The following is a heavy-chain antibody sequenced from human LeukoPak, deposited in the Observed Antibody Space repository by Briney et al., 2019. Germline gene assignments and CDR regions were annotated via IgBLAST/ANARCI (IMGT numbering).Heavy chain of an antibody. CDR3: AREPDYGDYYYGMDV. Sequence: GRSLRLSCAASGFTFSSYAMHRVRQAPGKGLEWVAVISYDGSNKYYADSVKGRFTISRDNSKNTLYLQMNSLRAEDTAVYYCAREPDYGDYYYGMDVWGKGTTVTVSS. CDR2: ISYDGSNK. V-gene: IGHV3-30*04. J-gene: IGHJ6*04. D-gene: IGHD4-17*01. CDR1: GFTFSSYA.